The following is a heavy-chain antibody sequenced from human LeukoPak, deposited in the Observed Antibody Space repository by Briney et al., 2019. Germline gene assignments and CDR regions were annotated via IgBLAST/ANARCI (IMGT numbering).Heavy chain of an antibody. Sequence: ASVKVSCKASGYTFTGYYMHWVRQAPGQGLEWMGWINPNSGGTNYAQKFQGRVTMTRDTSISTAYMELSSLRSEDTAVYYCAREWELLGPFLWYFDYWGQGTLVTVSS. J-gene: IGHJ4*02. CDR3: AREWELLGPFLWYFDY. V-gene: IGHV1-2*02. CDR1: GYTFTGYY. D-gene: IGHD1-26*01. CDR2: INPNSGGT.